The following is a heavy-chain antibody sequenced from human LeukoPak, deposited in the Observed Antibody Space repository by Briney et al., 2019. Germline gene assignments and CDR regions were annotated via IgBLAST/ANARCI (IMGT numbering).Heavy chain of an antibody. D-gene: IGHD2-2*02. Sequence: ASVKVSCKASGYTFTSYGISWVRQAPGQGLEWMGWISAYNGNTNYAQKLQGRVTMTTDTSTSTVYMELRSLRSDDTAVYYCARDRWGRDIVVVPAAIFSSLFDYWGQGTLVTVSS. J-gene: IGHJ4*02. CDR1: GYTFTSYG. CDR3: ARDRWGRDIVVVPAAIFSSLFDY. CDR2: ISAYNGNT. V-gene: IGHV1-18*01.